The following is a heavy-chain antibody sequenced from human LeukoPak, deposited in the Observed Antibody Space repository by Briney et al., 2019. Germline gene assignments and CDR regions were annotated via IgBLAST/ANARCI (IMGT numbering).Heavy chain of an antibody. D-gene: IGHD2-21*02. CDR2: ISSSGTYI. Sequence: PGGSLRLSCAASGFTFSSCSMNWVRQAPGKGLEWVSSISSSGTYIYYADSVKGRFTISRDNAKNSLYLQMNSLRAEDTAVFYCAREEACGGDCYQLHYWGQGTLVTVSS. CDR1: GFTFSSCS. J-gene: IGHJ4*02. V-gene: IGHV3-21*01. CDR3: AREEACGGDCYQLHY.